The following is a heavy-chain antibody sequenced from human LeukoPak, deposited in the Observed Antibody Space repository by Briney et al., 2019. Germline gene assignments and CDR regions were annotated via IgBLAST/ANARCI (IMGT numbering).Heavy chain of an antibody. Sequence: KTSETLSLTCTVSGGSISSSSYYWGWIRQPPGKGLEWIGSIYYSGSTYYNPSLKSRVTISVDTSKNQFSLKLSSVTAADTAVYYCAREKYYYDSSGYYPLGNWFDPWGQGTLVTVSS. CDR1: GGSISSSSYY. CDR2: IYYSGST. V-gene: IGHV4-39*07. D-gene: IGHD3-22*01. J-gene: IGHJ5*02. CDR3: AREKYYYDSSGYYPLGNWFDP.